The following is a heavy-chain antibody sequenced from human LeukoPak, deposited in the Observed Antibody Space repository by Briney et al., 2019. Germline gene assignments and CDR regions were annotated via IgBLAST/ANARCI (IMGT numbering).Heavy chain of an antibody. D-gene: IGHD6-13*01. J-gene: IGHJ4*02. CDR2: ISSSSSYI. V-gene: IGHV3-21*01. Sequence: GGSLRLSCAASGFTFSSYSMNWVRQAPGKGLEWVSSISSSSSYIYYADSVKGRFTISRDNAKNSLYLEMNSLRAEDTAVYYCARVSGWQQLVQSFDYWGQGTLVTVSS. CDR1: GFTFSSYS. CDR3: ARVSGWQQLVQSFDY.